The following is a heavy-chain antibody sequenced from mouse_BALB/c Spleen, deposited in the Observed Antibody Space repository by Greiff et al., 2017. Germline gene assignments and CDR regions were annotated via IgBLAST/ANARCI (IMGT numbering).Heavy chain of an antibody. Sequence: EVQLQQSGPELVKPGASVKISCKASGYTFTDYNMHWVKQSHGKSLEWIGYIYPYNGGTGYNQKFKSKATLTVDNSSSTAYMELRSLTSEDSAVYYCARGDFHWGDYWGQGTTLTVSS. CDR2: IYPYNGGT. D-gene: IGHD4-1*01. V-gene: IGHV1S29*02. J-gene: IGHJ2*01. CDR1: GYTFTDYN. CDR3: ARGDFHWGDY.